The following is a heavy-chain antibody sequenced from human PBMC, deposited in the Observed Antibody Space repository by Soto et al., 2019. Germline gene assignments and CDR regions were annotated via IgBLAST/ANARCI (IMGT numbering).Heavy chain of an antibody. J-gene: IGHJ4*02. Sequence: PSETLSLTGGVFVGSIRNSNWWTCVRQPPGKGLEWIGEIYHTWSTNYNSSLVSRVTISLDKPNNQFSLKLSSVTAADTAVYYCARSSSSWYAHALFFDYWGQGTLVTVSS. CDR3: ARSSSSWYAHALFFDY. CDR2: IYHTWST. D-gene: IGHD6-13*01. V-gene: IGHV4-4*02. CDR1: VGSIRNSNW.